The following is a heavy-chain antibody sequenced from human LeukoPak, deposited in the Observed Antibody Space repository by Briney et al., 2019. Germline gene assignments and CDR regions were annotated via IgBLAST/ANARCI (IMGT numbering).Heavy chain of an antibody. CDR3: ARDLLEIVVPAAGWDYYYYGMDV. Sequence: SQTLSLTCAISGDSVSSNSAAWNWIRQSPSRGLEWLGRTYYRSKWYNDYAVSVKSRITINPDTSKNQFSLQLNSVTPEDTAVYYCARDLLEIVVPAAGWDYYYYGMDVWGQGTTVTVSS. D-gene: IGHD2-2*01. CDR1: GDSVSSNSAA. J-gene: IGHJ6*02. V-gene: IGHV6-1*01. CDR2: TYYRSKWYN.